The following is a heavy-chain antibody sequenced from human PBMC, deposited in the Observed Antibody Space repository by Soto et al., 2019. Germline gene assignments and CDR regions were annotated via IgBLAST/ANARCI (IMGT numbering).Heavy chain of an antibody. CDR2: IYSNDHK. Sequence: GPTLVNPTQTLTLTWSFTGFSFNPPLVWVGWIRHPPGKAPECLAVIYSNDHKRYNPSLQTRVSITKDTSKSQVVLTMTNMDPADTATCFCAHRHRVGTVADGFDFWGQGILVTVYS. V-gene: IGHV2-5*01. CDR3: AHRHRVGTVADGFDF. J-gene: IGHJ4*02. CDR1: GFSFNPPLVW. D-gene: IGHD6-19*01.